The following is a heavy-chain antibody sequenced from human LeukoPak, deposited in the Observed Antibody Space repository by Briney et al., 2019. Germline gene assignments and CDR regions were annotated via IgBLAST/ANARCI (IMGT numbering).Heavy chain of an antibody. CDR3: ARAKLSGSYLFDY. V-gene: IGHV4-39*01. CDR1: GGSISSSSYY. Sequence: SETLSLTCTVSGGSISSSSYYWGWLRQPPGKGLEWIGSIYYSGSTYYNPSLKSRVTISVDTSKNQFSLKLSSVTAADTAVYYCARAKLSGSYLFDYWGQGTLVTVSS. CDR2: IYYSGST. D-gene: IGHD1-26*01. J-gene: IGHJ4*02.